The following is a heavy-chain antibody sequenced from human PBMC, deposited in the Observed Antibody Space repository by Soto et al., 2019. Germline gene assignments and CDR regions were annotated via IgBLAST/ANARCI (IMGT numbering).Heavy chain of an antibody. Sequence: ASVKVSCKASGYIFNSYGINWVRQAPGQGLEWMGWISAYNGNTNYAQKLQGRVTMTIDTSTSTAYMELRSLRSDDTAVYYCARTLPRDYDILTGLYRSERKYYFDYWGQ. CDR3: ARTLPRDYDILTGLYRSERKYYFDY. CDR1: GYIFNSYG. V-gene: IGHV1-18*01. D-gene: IGHD3-9*01. CDR2: ISAYNGNT. J-gene: IGHJ4*02.